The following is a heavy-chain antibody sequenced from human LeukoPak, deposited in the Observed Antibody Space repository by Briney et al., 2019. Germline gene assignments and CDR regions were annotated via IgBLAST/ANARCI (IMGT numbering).Heavy chain of an antibody. V-gene: IGHV4-59*08. CDR3: ARGYSSSWYLNWFDP. CDR2: IYHTGST. J-gene: IGHJ5*02. D-gene: IGHD6-13*01. Sequence: SETLSLTCTVSGGSISSYYWGWIRQPAGKGLEWIGNIYHTGSTYYNPSLKSRVTISVDTSRNQFSLKLNSVTAADTAVYYCARGYSSSWYLNWFDPWGQGTLVTVSS. CDR1: GGSISSYY.